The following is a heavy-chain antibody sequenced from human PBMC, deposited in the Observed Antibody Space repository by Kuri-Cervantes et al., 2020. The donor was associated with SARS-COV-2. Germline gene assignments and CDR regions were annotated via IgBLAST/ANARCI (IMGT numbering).Heavy chain of an antibody. CDR1: GGSISSSNW. D-gene: IGHD2-8*01. CDR2: IYHSGST. J-gene: IGHJ5*02. V-gene: IGHV4-4*02. CDR3: ARDRATNHGGWFDP. Sequence: SETLSLTCAVSGGSISSSNWWSWVRQPPGKGLEWIGEIYHSGSTNYNPSLKSRVTISVDKSKNQFSLKLSSVTAADTAVYYCARDRATNHGGWFDPWGQGTLVTVSS.